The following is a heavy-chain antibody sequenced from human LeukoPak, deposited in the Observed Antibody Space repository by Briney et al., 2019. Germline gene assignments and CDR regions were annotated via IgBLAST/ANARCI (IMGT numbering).Heavy chain of an antibody. D-gene: IGHD2/OR15-2a*01. CDR2: ISSDGREK. CDR3: AKDLSARKGSFDY. V-gene: IGHV3-30*18. J-gene: IGHJ4*02. Sequence: PGRSLRLSCAASGFTFSSYAIHWVRQAPGKGLEWVAVISSDGREKYYADSVKGRFTISRDNSMNTLYVQMSSLRAEDTAVYYCAKDLSARKGSFDYWGQGTLVTVSS. CDR1: GFTFSSYA.